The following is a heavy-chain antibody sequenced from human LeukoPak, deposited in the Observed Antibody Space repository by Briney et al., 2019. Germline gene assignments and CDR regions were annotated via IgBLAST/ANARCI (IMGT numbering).Heavy chain of an antibody. CDR2: ISSSSSYI. CDR3: ARDWPTIAAAGTIPEYFQH. V-gene: IGHV3-11*06. D-gene: IGHD6-13*01. J-gene: IGHJ1*01. Sequence: GGSLRLSCPASGFIFSDYYMSWIRQAPGKGLEGVSYISSSSSYINYADSVKGRFTISRDNAKNSLYLQMNSLRAEDTAVYYCARDWPTIAAAGTIPEYFQHWGQGTLVTVSS. CDR1: GFIFSDYY.